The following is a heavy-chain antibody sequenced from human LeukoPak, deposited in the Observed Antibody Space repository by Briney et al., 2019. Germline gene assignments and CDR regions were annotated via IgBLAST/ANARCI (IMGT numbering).Heavy chain of an antibody. CDR2: ISAYNGNT. J-gene: IGHJ5*02. CDR3: ARAEVRQPLLPLGWFDP. CDR1: GYTFTSYG. Sequence: ASVTVSCKASGYTFTSYGISWVRQAPGQGLEWMGWISAYNGNTNYAQKLQGGVTMTTDTSTSTAYMELRSLRSDDTAVYYCARAEVRQPLLPLGWFDPWGQGTLVTVSS. D-gene: IGHD2-15*01. V-gene: IGHV1-18*01.